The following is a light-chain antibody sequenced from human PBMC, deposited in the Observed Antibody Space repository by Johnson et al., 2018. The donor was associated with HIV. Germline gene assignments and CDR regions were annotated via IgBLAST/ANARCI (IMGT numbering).Light chain of an antibody. J-gene: IGLJ1*01. Sequence: QSVLTQPPSVSAAPGQKVTISCSGSSSNIGNNYVSWYQQLPGTAPKLLIYDNNKRPSGIPDRFSGSKSGTSATLGITALQTGDAADYYCGTWDSSLSAFYVFGTGTKVTVL. CDR2: DNN. V-gene: IGLV1-51*01. CDR3: GTWDSSLSAFYV. CDR1: SSNIGNNY.